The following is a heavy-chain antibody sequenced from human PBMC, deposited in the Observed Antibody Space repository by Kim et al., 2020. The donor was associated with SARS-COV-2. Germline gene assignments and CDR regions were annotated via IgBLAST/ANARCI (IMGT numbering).Heavy chain of an antibody. Sequence: SQTLSLTCAISGDSVSSNSAAWNWIRQSPSRGLEWLGRTYYRSKWYNDYAVSVKSRITINPDTSKNQFSLQLNSVTPEDTAVYYCARDDEYYDFWSGYPGAFDIWGQGTMVTVSS. CDR3: ARDDEYYDFWSGYPGAFDI. J-gene: IGHJ3*02. D-gene: IGHD3-3*01. CDR1: GDSVSSNSAA. V-gene: IGHV6-1*01. CDR2: TYYRSKWYN.